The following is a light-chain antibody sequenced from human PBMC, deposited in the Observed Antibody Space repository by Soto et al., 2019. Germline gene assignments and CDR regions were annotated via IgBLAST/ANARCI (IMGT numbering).Light chain of an antibody. Sequence: DIQMIQSPSTLSASIGDRVTITCRASQSISTWLAWYQQKSGKAPKVLIYDASRLEAGVPSRFSGSGSGTEFTLTISSLQPDDFATYYCQQYNSYSWTFGQGTKVEIK. CDR3: QQYNSYSWT. J-gene: IGKJ1*01. CDR1: QSISTW. V-gene: IGKV1-5*01. CDR2: DAS.